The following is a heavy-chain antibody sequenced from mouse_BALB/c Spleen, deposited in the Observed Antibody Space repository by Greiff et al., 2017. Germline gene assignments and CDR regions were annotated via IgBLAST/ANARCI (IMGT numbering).Heavy chain of an antibody. CDR1: GFTFSNYW. CDR3: TLYCNLRRGAMDY. V-gene: IGHV6-6*02. J-gene: IGHJ4*01. Sequence: DVKVEESGGGLVQPGGSMKLSCVASGFTFSNYWMNWVRQSPEKGLEWVAEIRLKSNNYATHYAESVKGRFTISRDDSKSSVYLQMNNLRAEDTGIYYCTLYCNLRRGAMDYWGQGTSGTVSS. D-gene: IGHD2-1*01. CDR2: IRLKSNNYAT.